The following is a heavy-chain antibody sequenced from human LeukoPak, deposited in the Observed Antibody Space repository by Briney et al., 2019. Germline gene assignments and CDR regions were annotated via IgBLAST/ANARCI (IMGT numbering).Heavy chain of an antibody. J-gene: IGHJ6*03. CDR1: GFTFSSRDW. Sequence: GGSLRLSCVASGFTFSSRDWMTWVRQAPGKGLEWVANIKQDGSEKNYVDSVKGRFTISRDNAKNSLYLQMNSLRAEDTAVYYCARDGGSYYPYFYYYYMDVWGKGTTVTVSS. D-gene: IGHD1-26*01. V-gene: IGHV3-7*01. CDR3: ARDGGSYYPYFYYYYMDV. CDR2: IKQDGSEK.